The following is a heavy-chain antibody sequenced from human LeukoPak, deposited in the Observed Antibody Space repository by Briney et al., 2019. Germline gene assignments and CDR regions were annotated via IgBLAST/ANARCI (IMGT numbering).Heavy chain of an antibody. CDR2: IISDGSST. J-gene: IGHJ3*02. D-gene: IGHD2-15*01. Sequence: PGGSPRLSCAAAGFTFSSSWMHSVRQAAGTWLVWVSRIISDGSSTSYADSVKGRFTISRDNAKNTLYLQMNSLRAEDTAVYYCARDGCSGGSCYSDAFDIWGQGTMVTVSS. V-gene: IGHV3-74*01. CDR1: GFTFSSSW. CDR3: ARDGCSGGSCYSDAFDI.